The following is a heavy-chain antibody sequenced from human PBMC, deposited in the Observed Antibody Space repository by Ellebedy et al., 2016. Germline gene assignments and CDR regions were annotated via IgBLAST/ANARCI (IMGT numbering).Heavy chain of an antibody. D-gene: IGHD3-3*01. Sequence: SETLSLTXAVYGGSFSSYYWSWIRQPPGKGLEWIGEINHSGSTNYNPSLKSRVTISVDTSKNQFSLKLSSVTAADTAVYYCARSITIPDYWGQGTLVTVSS. CDR1: GGSFSSYY. J-gene: IGHJ4*02. V-gene: IGHV4-34*01. CDR2: INHSGST. CDR3: ARSITIPDY.